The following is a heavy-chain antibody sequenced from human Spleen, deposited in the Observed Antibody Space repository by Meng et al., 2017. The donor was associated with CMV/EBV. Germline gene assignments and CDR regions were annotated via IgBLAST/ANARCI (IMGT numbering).Heavy chain of an antibody. CDR1: GVSVSSGNYY. V-gene: IGHV4-61*01. Sequence: SETLSLTCTVSGVSVSSGNYYWSWIRQPPGKRLEWIGYIHYSGTTNYNPSLRSRITMSLDTSRNQFSLKLSSVTAADTAVYYCARGAVYDSSGYYYHPPEREFDYWGQGMLVTVSS. CDR2: IHYSGTT. D-gene: IGHD3-22*01. CDR3: ARGAVYDSSGYYYHPPEREFDY. J-gene: IGHJ4*02.